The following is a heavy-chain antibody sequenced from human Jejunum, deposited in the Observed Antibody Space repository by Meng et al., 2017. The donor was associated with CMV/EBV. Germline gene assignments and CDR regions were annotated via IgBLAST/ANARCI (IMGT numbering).Heavy chain of an antibody. J-gene: IGHJ5*02. CDR2: IYYTGST. D-gene: IGHD1-14*01. CDR1: GGSSSGSY. Sequence: SGGSSSGSYWSWLRQSTGKGLEWIGYIYYTGSTDYNPSLKSRVTISVDTSKNQFSLKLSSVTAADTAVYYCARDVLLGTHNWFDPWGRGTLVTVSS. V-gene: IGHV4-59*01. CDR3: ARDVLLGTHNWFDP.